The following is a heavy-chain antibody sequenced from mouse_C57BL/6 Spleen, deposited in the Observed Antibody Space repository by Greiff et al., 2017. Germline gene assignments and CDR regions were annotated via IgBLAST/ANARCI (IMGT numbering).Heavy chain of an antibody. J-gene: IGHJ2*01. CDR2: ISYSGST. Sequence: EVQLQQSGPGLAKPSQTLSLTCPVTGYSITSDYWNWIRKFPGNKLEYMGYISYSGSTYYNPSLKSRISITRDTSKNQYYLQLNSVTTEDTATYYCARGVNYYGSSYEFGFDYWGQGTTLTVSS. V-gene: IGHV3-8*01. D-gene: IGHD1-1*01. CDR1: GYSITSDY. CDR3: ARGVNYYGSSYEFGFDY.